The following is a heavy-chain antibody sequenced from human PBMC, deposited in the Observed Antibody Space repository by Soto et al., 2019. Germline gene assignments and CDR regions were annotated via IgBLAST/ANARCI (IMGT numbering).Heavy chain of an antibody. D-gene: IGHD2-15*01. CDR1: GGSISSSSYY. CDR3: ARRGYCSGGSCYMSINWFDP. Sequence: SETLSLTCTVSGGSISSSSYYWGRNRQPPGKGLEWIGSIYYSGSTYYNPSLKSRVTISVDTSKNQFSLKLSSVTAADTAVYYCARRGYCSGGSCYMSINWFDPWGQGTLVTVSS. CDR2: IYYSGST. V-gene: IGHV4-39*01. J-gene: IGHJ5*02.